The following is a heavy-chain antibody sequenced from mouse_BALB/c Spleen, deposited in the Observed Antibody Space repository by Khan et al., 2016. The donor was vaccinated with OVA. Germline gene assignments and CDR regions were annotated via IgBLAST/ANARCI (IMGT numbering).Heavy chain of an antibody. Sequence: QVRLQQSGAELARPGASVKMSCKASGYTFISYTIHWIKKRPGQGLEWIGYINPSNGYTNYNQKFKDKATLTTDKSSTTAYLQLSSLTSDESAVYNCVRDGAYHRNDGWFAYWGQGTLVTVSA. CDR1: GYTFISYT. J-gene: IGHJ3*01. V-gene: IGHV1-4*01. CDR2: INPSNGYT. D-gene: IGHD2-14*01. CDR3: VRDGAYHRNDGWFAY.